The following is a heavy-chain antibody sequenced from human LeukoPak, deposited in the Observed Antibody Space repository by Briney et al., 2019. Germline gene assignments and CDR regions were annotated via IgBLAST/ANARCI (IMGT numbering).Heavy chain of an antibody. CDR3: ARDSGSYLH. CDR2: IYTSGSS. Sequence: SQTLSLTCTVSGGSISRYYWNWIRQPAGKGLEWIRRIYTSGSSNYNPSLKSRVTMSVDTSKNQFYLKLSSVAAADTAVYYCARDSGSYLHWGQGTLVTVSS. D-gene: IGHD1-26*01. CDR1: GGSISRYY. J-gene: IGHJ4*02. V-gene: IGHV4-4*07.